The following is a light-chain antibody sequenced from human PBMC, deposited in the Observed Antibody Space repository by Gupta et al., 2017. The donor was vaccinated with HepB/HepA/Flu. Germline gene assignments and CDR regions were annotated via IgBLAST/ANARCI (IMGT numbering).Light chain of an antibody. J-gene: IGLJ2*01. CDR3: SSYTSSSTRV. V-gene: IGLV2-14*03. CDR1: SSDVGGYNY. Sequence: QSSLTQPASVSRSPGQSITISCTGTSSDVGGYNYVSWYQQHPGKAPKLLIYDVSNRPSEVSNRFSGSKSCNAASLTISGLQAEDEADYYCSSYTSSSTRVFGGGTKLTVL. CDR2: DVS.